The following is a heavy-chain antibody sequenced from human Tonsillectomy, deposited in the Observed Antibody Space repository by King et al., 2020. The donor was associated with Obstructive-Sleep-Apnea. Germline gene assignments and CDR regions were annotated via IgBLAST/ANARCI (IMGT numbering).Heavy chain of an antibody. CDR2: MSYVGSEK. D-gene: IGHD6-13*01. Sequence: VQLVESGGGVVPPGRSLRLSCAADRVAVSMYGMHWVRQVAGEGLDGVALMSYVGSEKNYADSLKGRVTISRDNSKNTLYLPMNSLGPADTAVYYCGGYNRFDPWGQGTLVTV. CDR3: GGYNRFDP. V-gene: IGHV3-30*03. J-gene: IGHJ5*02. CDR1: RVAVSMYG.